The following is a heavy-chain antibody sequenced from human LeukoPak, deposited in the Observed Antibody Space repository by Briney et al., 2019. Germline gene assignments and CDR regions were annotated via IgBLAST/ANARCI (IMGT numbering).Heavy chain of an antibody. CDR2: IYYSGST. CDR1: GGSNSSYY. V-gene: IGHV4-59*01. Sequence: PSETLSLTCTVSGGSNSSYYWSWLRQPPGKGLEWIGYIYYSGSTNYNPSLTSRVTIPVDPSRNQFSLKLSSVTAADTAVYYCARERGYDFWSGYRLTGWFDPWGQGTLVTVSS. CDR3: ARERGYDFWSGYRLTGWFDP. D-gene: IGHD3-3*01. J-gene: IGHJ5*02.